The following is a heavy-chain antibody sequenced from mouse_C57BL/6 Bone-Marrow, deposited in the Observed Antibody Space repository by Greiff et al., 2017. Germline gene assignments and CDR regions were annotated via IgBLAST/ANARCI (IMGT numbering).Heavy chain of an antibody. CDR2: ISSGGSYT. CDR3: ARLAGYYAMDY. CDR1: GFTFSSYG. V-gene: IGHV5-6*01. D-gene: IGHD3-3*01. J-gene: IGHJ4*01. Sequence: EVMLVESGGDLVKPGGSLKLSCAASGFTFSSYGMSWVRQTPDKRLEWVATISSGGSYTYYPDSVKGRFTISRDNAKNTLYLQMSSLKSEDTAMYYCARLAGYYAMDYWGQGTSVTVSS.